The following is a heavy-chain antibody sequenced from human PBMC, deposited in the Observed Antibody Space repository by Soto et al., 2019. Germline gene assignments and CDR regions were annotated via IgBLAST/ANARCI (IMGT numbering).Heavy chain of an antibody. CDR2: ISYDGSNK. CDR1: GFTFSSYG. Sequence: GGSLRLSCAASGFTFSSYGMHWVRQAPGKGLEWVAVISYDGSNKYYADSVKGRFTISRDNSKNTLYLQMNSLRAEDTAVYYCALEERYYDSSGYPDYWGQGTLVTAPQ. CDR3: ALEERYYDSSGYPDY. V-gene: IGHV3-30*03. D-gene: IGHD3-22*01. J-gene: IGHJ4*02.